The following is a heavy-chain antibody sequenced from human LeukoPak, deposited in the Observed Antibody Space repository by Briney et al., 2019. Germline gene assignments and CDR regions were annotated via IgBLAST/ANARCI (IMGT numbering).Heavy chain of an antibody. CDR1: GYTFTSYG. CDR3: ARAPQYGGYTVQFDY. D-gene: IGHD5-12*01. V-gene: IGHV1-18*01. Sequence: GASVKVSCKASGYTFTSYGISWVRQAPGQGLEWMGWISAYNGNTNYAQKLQGRVTMTTDTSTSTAYMELRSLRSDDTAVYYCARAPQYGGYTVQFDYWGQGTLVTVSS. CDR2: ISAYNGNT. J-gene: IGHJ4*02.